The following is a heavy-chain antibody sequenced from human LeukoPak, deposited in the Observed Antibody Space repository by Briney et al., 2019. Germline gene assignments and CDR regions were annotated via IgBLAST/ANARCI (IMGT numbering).Heavy chain of an antibody. V-gene: IGHV4-39*01. Sequence: SETLSLTCTVSGGSISSSAYHWGWIRQPPGKELEWIGSIHYSGSTYYNPSLKSRVTISVDTSKNQFSLKLSSVTAADTAVYYCALQGSITFGGAPLDYWGQGTLVTVSS. CDR1: GGSISSSAYH. CDR3: ALQGSITFGGAPLDY. CDR2: IHYSGST. D-gene: IGHD3-16*01. J-gene: IGHJ4*02.